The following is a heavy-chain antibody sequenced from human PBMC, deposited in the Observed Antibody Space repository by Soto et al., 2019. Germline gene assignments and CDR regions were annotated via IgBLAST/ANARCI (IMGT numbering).Heavy chain of an antibody. J-gene: IGHJ4*02. Sequence: PGGSLRLSCAASGFTFSRYDMYWVRQTPGKGLEWVSTIGAAHDTYYDDSVKGRFTVSRENAQNSFYLQMSSLRAGDTAVYYCNTDPVLMIVVVPSSGWAQGPLLTVPS. CDR3: NTDPVLMIVVVPSSG. CDR1: GFTFSRYD. V-gene: IGHV3-13*01. D-gene: IGHD3-22*01. CDR2: IGAAHDT.